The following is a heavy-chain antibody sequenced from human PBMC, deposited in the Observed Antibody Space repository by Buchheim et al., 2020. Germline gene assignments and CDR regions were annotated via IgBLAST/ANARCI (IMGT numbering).Heavy chain of an antibody. CDR1: GYTFTSYG. D-gene: IGHD1-26*01. CDR3: ARDESGSYPSRGNDY. J-gene: IGHJ4*02. Sequence: QVQLVQSGAEVKKPGASVKVSCKASGYTFTSYGISWVRQAPGQGLEWMGWISAYNGYTNYAQKLQGRVTMTTDTPTNTSYMELRSLTSDDTAVYYCARDESGSYPSRGNDYWGQGTL. V-gene: IGHV1-18*01. CDR2: ISAYNGYT.